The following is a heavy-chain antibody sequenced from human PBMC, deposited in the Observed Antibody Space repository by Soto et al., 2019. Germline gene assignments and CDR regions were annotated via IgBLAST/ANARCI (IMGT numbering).Heavy chain of an antibody. V-gene: IGHV1-46*03. CDR1: GYTFTNYY. J-gene: IGHJ2*01. Sequence: ASVKVSCKASGYTFTNYYIHWVRQAPGQGLEWMGMINPSGGSTTYAQRFRGRLTLTSDTSTTTVHMELRSLRSQDTAVYYCARDREANYDILTGYSTGQYWGRG. CDR3: ARDREANYDILTGYSTGQY. D-gene: IGHD3-9*01. CDR2: INPSGGST.